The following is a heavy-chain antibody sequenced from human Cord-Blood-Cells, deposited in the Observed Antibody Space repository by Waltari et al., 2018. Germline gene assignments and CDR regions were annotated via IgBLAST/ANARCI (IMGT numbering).Heavy chain of an antibody. CDR2: INHSGST. J-gene: IGHJ4*02. D-gene: IGHD3-3*01. Sequence: QVQLQQWCAGLLKPSETLSLTCAVYGGSFSGYYWSWIRQPPGKGLEWIGEINHSGSTNYNPPVKSRVTIPVDTSKNQFSLKLSSVTAADTAVYSCARVSWSGYYTDYWAREPWSPSPQ. CDR1: GGSFSGYY. V-gene: IGHV4-34*01. CDR3: ARVSWSGYYTDY.